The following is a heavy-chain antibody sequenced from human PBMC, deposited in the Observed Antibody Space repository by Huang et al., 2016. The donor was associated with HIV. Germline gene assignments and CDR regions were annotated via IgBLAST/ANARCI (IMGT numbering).Heavy chain of an antibody. Sequence: QVQLVQSGAEVKRPGASVKVSCRDSGGTFSTNAGSWVRQGPGQGREWMGGISPMFGTTKYAQRFQGKVTITAYESSSTVYMELSSLRSDDTAVYYCARQPYCGGDCAHYYYFYMDVWGKGTTVTVSS. D-gene: IGHD2-21*02. CDR3: ARQPYCGGDCAHYYYFYMDV. J-gene: IGHJ6*03. V-gene: IGHV1-69*13. CDR2: ISPMFGTT. CDR1: GGTFSTNA.